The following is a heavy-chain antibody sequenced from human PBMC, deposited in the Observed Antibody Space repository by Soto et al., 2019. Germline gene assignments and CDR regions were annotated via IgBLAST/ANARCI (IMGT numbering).Heavy chain of an antibody. V-gene: IGHV3-23*01. CDR3: AKGHYYYYYMDV. CDR1: GFTFSSYA. Sequence: GGSLRLSCAASGFTFSSYAMSWVRQAPGKGLEWVSAISGSGGSTYYADSVKGRFTISRDNSKNTLYLQMNSLRAEDTAVYYYAKGHYYYYYMDVWGKGTTVTVSS. J-gene: IGHJ6*03. CDR2: ISGSGGST.